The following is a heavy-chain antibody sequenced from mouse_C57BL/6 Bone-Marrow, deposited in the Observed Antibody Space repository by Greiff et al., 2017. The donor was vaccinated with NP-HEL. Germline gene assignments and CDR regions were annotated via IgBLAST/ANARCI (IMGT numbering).Heavy chain of an antibody. CDR1: GYTFTSYW. CDR3: APNYCGSPHWYFDV. Sequence: QVQLQQPGAELVRPGTSVKLSCKASGYTFTSYWMHWVKQRPGQGLEWIGVIDPSDSYTNYNQKFKGKATLTVDTSSSTAYMQLSSLTSEDSAVYYCAPNYCGSPHWYFDVWGTGTTVTVSS. CDR2: IDPSDSYT. D-gene: IGHD1-1*01. J-gene: IGHJ1*03. V-gene: IGHV1-59*01.